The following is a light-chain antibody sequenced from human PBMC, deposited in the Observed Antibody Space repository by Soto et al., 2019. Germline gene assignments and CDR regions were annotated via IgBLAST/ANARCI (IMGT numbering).Light chain of an antibody. Sequence: QSVLTQPPSASGSPGQSVTISCTGTSSDVGGYNYVSWYQQHPGKAPKLMISEVSKRPSGVPDRFSGSKSGNTASLAVSGLQAEDEADYYCYSYAGSNNFVVFGGGTQLTVL. CDR2: EVS. V-gene: IGLV2-8*01. CDR3: YSYAGSNNFVV. J-gene: IGLJ2*01. CDR1: SSDVGGYNY.